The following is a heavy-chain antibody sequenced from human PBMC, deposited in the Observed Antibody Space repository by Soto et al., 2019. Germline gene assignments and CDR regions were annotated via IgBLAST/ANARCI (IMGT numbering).Heavy chain of an antibody. D-gene: IGHD2-15*01. Sequence: SETLSLTCTVTGGSISSGAYSWSWIRQPPGKGLEWIGYIYHSGSTYYIPSLRSRVTISMDRTKNQFSLHLNSVTAGDTAVYFCARVVIRMAIQSIDSWGPGSLVTVSS. J-gene: IGHJ4*02. CDR2: IYHSGST. V-gene: IGHV4-30-2*01. CDR1: GGSISSGAYS. CDR3: ARVVIRMAIQSIDS.